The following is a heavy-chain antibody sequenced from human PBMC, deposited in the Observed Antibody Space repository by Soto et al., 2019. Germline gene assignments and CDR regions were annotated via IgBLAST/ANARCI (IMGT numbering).Heavy chain of an antibody. CDR1: GDSISTVDYF. J-gene: IGHJ5*01. CDR3: ARGRYCLSGRCFPNWFDS. V-gene: IGHV4-30-4*01. Sequence: SETLSLTCSVSGDSISTVDYFWAWIRQPPGQALEYIGYIYKSATTYYNPSFESRVAISLDTSKSQFSLNVTSVTAADTAVYFCARGRYCLSGRCFPNWFDSWGQGTLVTVSS. D-gene: IGHD2-15*01. CDR2: IYKSATT.